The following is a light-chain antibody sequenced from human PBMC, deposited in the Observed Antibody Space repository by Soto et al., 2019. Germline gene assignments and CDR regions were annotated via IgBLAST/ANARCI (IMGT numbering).Light chain of an antibody. V-gene: IGLV1-40*01. CDR3: QSYDTGLSVYV. Sequence: QSALTQPPSVSGAPGQTFTISCTGSSSNIGAGYDVHWYQQLPGRAPQLLIFGNNNRPSGVPGRFSASKSGTSASLAITGLQAEDEADYYCQSYDTGLSVYVFGTGTKLTVL. CDR1: SSNIGAGYD. CDR2: GNN. J-gene: IGLJ1*01.